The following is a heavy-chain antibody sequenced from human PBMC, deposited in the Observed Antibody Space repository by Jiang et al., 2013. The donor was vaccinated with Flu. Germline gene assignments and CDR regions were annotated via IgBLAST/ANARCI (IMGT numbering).Heavy chain of an antibody. CDR1: GYTFTNYA. J-gene: IGHJ4*02. CDR2: INAGNGDT. CDR3: VRYIDY. V-gene: IGHV1-3*01. D-gene: IGHD1-14*01. Sequence: GAEVKKPGASVKISCKASGYTFTNYAIHWVRQAPGQRLEWMGWINAGNGDTKYSQQFQGRVTFTRDTSASTAYMELRSLTSEDTAVFYCVRYIDYWGQGTLVTVSS.